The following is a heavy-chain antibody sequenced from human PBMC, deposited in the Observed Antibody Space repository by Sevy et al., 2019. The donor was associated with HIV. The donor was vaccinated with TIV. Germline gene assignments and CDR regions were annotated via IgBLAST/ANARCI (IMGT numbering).Heavy chain of an antibody. D-gene: IGHD3-10*01. CDR3: ARAQGVLLWFGEFPL. CDR2: ISYDGNDK. V-gene: IGHV3-30*04. J-gene: IGHJ4*02. CDR1: AFTFSSYA. Sequence: GGSLRLSCAASAFTFSSYAMHWVRQAPGKGLEWVAVISYDGNDKHYADSVKGRFTISRDNSKNTLYLQMNSLRIEDTAVYYCARAQGVLLWFGEFPLWGPGTLVTVSS.